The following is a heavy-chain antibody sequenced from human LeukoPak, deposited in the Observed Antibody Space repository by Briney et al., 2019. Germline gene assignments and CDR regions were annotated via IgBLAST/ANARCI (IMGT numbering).Heavy chain of an antibody. V-gene: IGHV1-2*02. CDR1: GYTFTAYY. J-gene: IGHJ4*02. D-gene: IGHD3-22*01. CDR2: ISPNSGGT. CDR3: ARGDYYDSSALLRY. Sequence: ASVKVSCKASGYTFTAYYIHWVRQAPGQGLEWMGWISPNSGGTIYAQKFQGRVTMTSDTSISTAYMELSRLRSDDTAVYYCARGDYYDSSALLRYWGQGTLVTVSS.